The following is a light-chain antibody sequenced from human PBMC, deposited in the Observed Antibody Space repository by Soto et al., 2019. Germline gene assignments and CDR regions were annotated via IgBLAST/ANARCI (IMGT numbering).Light chain of an antibody. V-gene: IGKV3-11*01. CDR3: QQRSNWPPSWT. CDR2: DTS. Sequence: ETVLTQSPATLSLSPGERATLSCSASQSVSSYFAWYQQKPGQAPRLLIYDTSNRATGIAARFSGGRSGTDFTLTISSLEPEDFAVYYCQQRSNWPPSWTFGQGTKVEIK. J-gene: IGKJ1*01. CDR1: QSVSSY.